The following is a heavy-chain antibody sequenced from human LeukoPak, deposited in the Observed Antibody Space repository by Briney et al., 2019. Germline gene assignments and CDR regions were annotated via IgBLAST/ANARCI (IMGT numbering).Heavy chain of an antibody. CDR2: ISSSSSYI. CDR3: AREGGRGAHRASELDY. V-gene: IGHV3-21*01. D-gene: IGHD1-26*01. Sequence: GGSLRLSCAASGFTFSSYSMNWVRQAPGKGLEWVSSISSSSSYIYYADSVKGRFTISRDNAKNSLYLQMNSLRAEDTAVYYCAREGGRGAHRASELDYWGQGTLVTVSS. CDR1: GFTFSSYS. J-gene: IGHJ4*02.